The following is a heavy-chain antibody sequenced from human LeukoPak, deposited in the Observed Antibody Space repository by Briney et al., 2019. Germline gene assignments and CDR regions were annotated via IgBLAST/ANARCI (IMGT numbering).Heavy chain of an antibody. CDR3: ARAAMVRGVIINWFDP. D-gene: IGHD3-10*01. V-gene: IGHV1-2*02. CDR1: GYTFTGYY. J-gene: IGHJ5*02. Sequence: ASVKVSCKASGYTFTGYYMHWVRQAPGQGLEWMGWINPNSGGTNYAQKLQGRVTMTTDTSTSTAYMELRSLRSDDTAVYYCARAAMVRGVIINWFDPWGQGTLVTVSS. CDR2: INPNSGGT.